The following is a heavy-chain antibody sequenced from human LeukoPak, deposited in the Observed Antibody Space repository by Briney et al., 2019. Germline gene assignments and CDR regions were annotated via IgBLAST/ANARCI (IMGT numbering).Heavy chain of an antibody. CDR2: INPSGGST. D-gene: IGHD3-10*01. V-gene: IGHV1-46*01. Sequence: ASVKVSCKASGYTFTSYYMHWVRQAPGQGLEWMGIINPSGGSTSYAQKFQGRVTVTRDTSTSTVYMELSSLRSEDTAVYYCARSGVTMVRGASPLGPFDYWGQGTLVTVSS. CDR3: ARSGVTMVRGASPLGPFDY. CDR1: GYTFTSYY. J-gene: IGHJ4*02.